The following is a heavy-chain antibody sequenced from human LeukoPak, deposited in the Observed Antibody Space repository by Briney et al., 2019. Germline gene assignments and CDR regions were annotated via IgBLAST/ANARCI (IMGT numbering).Heavy chain of an antibody. D-gene: IGHD1-14*01. CDR2: IYSGGST. CDR1: GFTVSSNY. V-gene: IGHV3-53*01. J-gene: IGHJ1*01. CDR3: ARSRYEEGPFQH. Sequence: GRSLRLSCAASGFTVSSNYMSWVRQAPGKGLEWVSVIYSGGSTYYADSVKGRFTISRDNSKNTLYLQMNSLRAEDTAVYYCARSRYEEGPFQHWGQGTLVTVSS.